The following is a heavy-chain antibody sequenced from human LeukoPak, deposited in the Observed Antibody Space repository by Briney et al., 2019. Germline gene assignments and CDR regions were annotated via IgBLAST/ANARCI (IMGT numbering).Heavy chain of an antibody. V-gene: IGHV4-61*02. J-gene: IGHJ6*03. D-gene: IGHD4-17*01. Sequence: SETLSLTCTVSGGSISSGSYYWSWIRQPAGKGLEWIGRIYTSGSTNYNPSLKSRVTISVDTSKNQFSLKLSSVTAADTAVYYCARVLGDYSYYYYYYMDVWGKGTTVTISS. CDR2: IYTSGST. CDR3: ARVLGDYSYYYYYYMDV. CDR1: GGSISSGSYY.